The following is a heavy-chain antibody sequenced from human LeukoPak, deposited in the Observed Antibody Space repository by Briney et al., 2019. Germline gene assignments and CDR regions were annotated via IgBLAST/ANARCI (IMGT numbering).Heavy chain of an antibody. Sequence: GGSLRLSCAASGFTFGLYSMNWVRQAPGKGLEWVSSISSSSSYIYYADSVKGRFTISRDNAKNSLYLQMNSLRAEDTAVYYCARVGDCSSTSCSSWGKSYYYYYYMDVWGKGTTVTVSS. CDR3: ARVGDCSSTSCSSWGKSYYYYYYMDV. CDR2: ISSSSSYI. V-gene: IGHV3-21*01. CDR1: GFTFGLYS. J-gene: IGHJ6*03. D-gene: IGHD2-2*01.